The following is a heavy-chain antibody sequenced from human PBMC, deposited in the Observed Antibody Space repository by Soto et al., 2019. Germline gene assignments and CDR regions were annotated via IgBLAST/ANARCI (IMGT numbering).Heavy chain of an antibody. CDR1: GGSICGYY. V-gene: IGHV4-34*01. D-gene: IGHD3-9*01. CDR2: INHSGST. J-gene: IGHJ4*02. CDR3: ARGFPPSYYDILTGQGVLLDY. Sequence: PSVTLSLARLVYGGSICGYYWSRIRQTPGKGLEWIGEINHSGSTNYNPSLKSRVTISVDTSKNQFSLKLSSVTAADTAVYYCARGFPPSYYDILTGQGVLLDYWGQGTLVTVSS.